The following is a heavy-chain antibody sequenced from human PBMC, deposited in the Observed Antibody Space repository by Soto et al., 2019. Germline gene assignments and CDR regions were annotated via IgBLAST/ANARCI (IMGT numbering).Heavy chain of an antibody. V-gene: IGHV3-21*01. D-gene: IGHD2-2*02. CDR2: ISSRSDI. Sequence: GSLRLSCAASGLTFSSYAMHWVRQAPGKGLEWVSSISSRSDIYYADSVKGRFTISRDNAKNSVSLQMNSLRAEDTAVYYCEREYTAWPLAYGLDVWGQGTTVTVSS. J-gene: IGHJ6*02. CDR1: GLTFSSYA. CDR3: EREYTAWPLAYGLDV.